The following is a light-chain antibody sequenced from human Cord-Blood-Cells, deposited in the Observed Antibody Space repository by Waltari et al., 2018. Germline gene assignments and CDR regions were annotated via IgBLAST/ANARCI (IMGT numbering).Light chain of an antibody. CDR2: GAS. V-gene: IGKV3-20*01. Sequence: EIVLTQSPATLSLSPGERATLSCMTSQSVSSSYLAWYQQKPGQAPRLLIYGASSRDTGIPDRFSGSGSGTDFTLTISRLEPEDFAVYYCQQYGSSPPTFGQGTKVEIK. J-gene: IGKJ1*01. CDR3: QQYGSSPPT. CDR1: QSVSSSY.